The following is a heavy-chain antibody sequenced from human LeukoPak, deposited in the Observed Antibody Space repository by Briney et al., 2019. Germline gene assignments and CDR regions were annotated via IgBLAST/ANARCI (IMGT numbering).Heavy chain of an antibody. CDR1: GFTVSSSY. CDR2: IYGGGST. CDR3: AREGGGSFGRSYYFDY. V-gene: IGHV3-53*01. D-gene: IGHD1-26*01. Sequence: AGGSLRLSCAASGFTVSSSYMSWVRQAPGKGLEWVSIIYGGGSTYYADSVKGRFTISRDNSKNTLYLQMNNLRAEDTAVYYCAREGGGSFGRSYYFDYWGQGTLVIVSS. J-gene: IGHJ4*02.